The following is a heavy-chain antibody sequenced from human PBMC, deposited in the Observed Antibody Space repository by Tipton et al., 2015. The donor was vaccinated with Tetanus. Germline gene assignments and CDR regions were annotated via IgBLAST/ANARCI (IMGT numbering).Heavy chain of an antibody. V-gene: IGHV3-53*01. Sequence: VQLVQSGGTLVQSGGSLRLSCAVSGLPVSSMYMSWVRQPPGKGLEWVSLTYSGGSTYYADSVKGRFSISRDNSKNTLYLQMTGLRAEDTAVYYRARDGLVRAFSLDYWGQGTLVTVSS. CDR3: ARDGLVRAFSLDY. J-gene: IGHJ4*02. CDR2: TYSGGST. CDR1: GLPVSSMY. D-gene: IGHD1-26*01.